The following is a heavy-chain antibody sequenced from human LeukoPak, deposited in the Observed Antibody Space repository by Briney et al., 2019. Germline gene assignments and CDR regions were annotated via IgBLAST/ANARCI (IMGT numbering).Heavy chain of an antibody. CDR3: ARHRAYVPVGDDI. D-gene: IGHD1-14*01. CDR2: IIPIFGTA. J-gene: IGHJ3*02. V-gene: IGHV1-69*13. CDR1: GGTFSSYA. Sequence: SVKVSCKASGGTFSSYAISWVRQAPGQGLEWMGGIIPIFGTANYAQRFQGRVTITADESTSTAYMELGSLRSEDTAVYYCARHRAYVPVGDDIWGQGTMVTVSS.